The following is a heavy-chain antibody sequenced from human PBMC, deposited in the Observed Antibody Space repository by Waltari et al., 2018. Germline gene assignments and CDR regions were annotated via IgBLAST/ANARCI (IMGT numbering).Heavy chain of an antibody. D-gene: IGHD2-2*01. CDR2: INPNSGGT. Sequence: QVQLVQSGAEVKKPGASVKVSCKASGYTFTGYYMHWVRQAPGQGLEWMGWINPNSGGTIYAQNFQGRVTMTRDTSISTAYMELSRLRSDDTALYYCSTGIVVVPAANRGYAFDIWGQGTMGTVSS. CDR1: GYTFTGYY. V-gene: IGHV1-2*02. J-gene: IGHJ3*02. CDR3: STGIVVVPAANRGYAFDI.